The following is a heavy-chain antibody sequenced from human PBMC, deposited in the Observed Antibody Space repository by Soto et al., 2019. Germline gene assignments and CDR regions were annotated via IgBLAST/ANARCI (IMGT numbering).Heavy chain of an antibody. Sequence: GGSLRLSCAASGFTFSSYAMSWVRQAPGEGLEWVSAISGSGGSTYYADSVKGRFTISRDNSKNTLYLQMNSLRAEDTAVYYCAKEGDIVVVPAAYYYGMDVWGQGTTVTVSS. V-gene: IGHV3-23*01. CDR1: GFTFSSYA. CDR3: AKEGDIVVVPAAYYYGMDV. CDR2: ISGSGGST. J-gene: IGHJ6*02. D-gene: IGHD2-2*01.